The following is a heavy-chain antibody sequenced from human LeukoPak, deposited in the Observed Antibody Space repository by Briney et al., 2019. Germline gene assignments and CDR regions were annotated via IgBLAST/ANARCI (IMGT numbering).Heavy chain of an antibody. J-gene: IGHJ4*02. D-gene: IGHD3-10*01. CDR2: LYSGVSI. CDR3: ARDPSRGLYYFDP. Sequence: PEWSLRLSCAASGLIVSSNYMSWVRQAPGNRLEWVSALYSGVSIYYADSVKGRFSISRDNSKNTLFLQMNSLRAEDTAVYYCARDPSRGLYYFDPWGQGNLVTVSS. V-gene: IGHV3-53*01. CDR1: GLIVSSNY.